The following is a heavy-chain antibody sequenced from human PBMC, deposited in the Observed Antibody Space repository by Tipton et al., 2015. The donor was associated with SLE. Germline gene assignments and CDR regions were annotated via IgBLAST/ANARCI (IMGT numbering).Heavy chain of an antibody. CDR1: GVSISSYY. Sequence: TLSLTCTVSGVSISSYYWSWIRQPPGKGLEWIGYIYYSGSTNYNPSLKSRVTLSVDTSKNQFSLKLSSVTAADTAVYYCARDRGSGSYYTHDAFDIWGQGTMVTVSS. J-gene: IGHJ3*02. CDR3: ARDRGSGSYYTHDAFDI. V-gene: IGHV4-59*12. CDR2: IYYSGST. D-gene: IGHD3-10*01.